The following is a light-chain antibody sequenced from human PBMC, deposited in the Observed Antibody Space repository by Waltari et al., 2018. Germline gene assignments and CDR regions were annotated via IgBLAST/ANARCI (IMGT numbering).Light chain of an antibody. J-gene: IGKJ4*01. CDR3: QQRRNWPLT. V-gene: IGKV3-11*01. CDR1: QIVGTY. CDR2: DES. Sequence: EIVLTQSPDILSFSPGERATLSCRASQIVGTYLAWYQQRPGQSPRLLIYDESYRATVIPARFSGSWSETDFTLTISSLQPEDFAVYYCQQRRNWPLTFGGGTRVQI.